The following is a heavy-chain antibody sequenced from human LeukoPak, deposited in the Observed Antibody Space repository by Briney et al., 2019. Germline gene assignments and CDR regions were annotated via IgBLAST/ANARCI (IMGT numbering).Heavy chain of an antibody. D-gene: IGHD2-2*02. Sequence: SQTLSLTCAISGDSVSSNSAAWNWIRQSPSRGLEWLGRTYYRSKWYNDYAVSVKSRITINPDTSKNQFSLQLNSVTPEDTAVYYCARAVDDCSSTSCYTKGIDYWGQGTLVTVSS. CDR1: GDSVSSNSAA. CDR3: ARAVDDCSSTSCYTKGIDY. CDR2: TYYRSKWYN. J-gene: IGHJ4*02. V-gene: IGHV6-1*01.